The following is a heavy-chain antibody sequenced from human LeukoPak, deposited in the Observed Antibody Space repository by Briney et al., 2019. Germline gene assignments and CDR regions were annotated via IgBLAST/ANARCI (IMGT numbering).Heavy chain of an antibody. CDR3: ARHGRDPGFGNWTTGFDY. D-gene: IGHD4-17*01. CDR2: IYYSGST. V-gene: IGHV4-59*08. J-gene: IGHJ4*02. Sequence: PSETLSLTCTVSGGSISSYYWSWIRQPPGKGLEWSGYIYYSGSTNYNPSLKSRVTISVETSKNKFSLKLSSLTAADTAVYYCARHGRDPGFGNWTTGFDYWGQGTLVTVSS. CDR1: GGSISSYY.